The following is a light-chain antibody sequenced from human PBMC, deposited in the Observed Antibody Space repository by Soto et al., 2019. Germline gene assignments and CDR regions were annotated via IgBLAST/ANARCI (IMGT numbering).Light chain of an antibody. V-gene: IGLV2-8*01. J-gene: IGLJ2*01. CDR3: SSYAGSDNFVV. CDR2: EVT. CDR1: SSDVGGYNF. Sequence: QSALTQPPSASGSPGQSVTISCTGTSSDVGGYNFVSWFQQSPGKAPKLMIYEVTKRPSGVPDRFSGSKSGNTASLTVSGLHADDEADYYCSSYAGSDNFVVFGGGTKLTVL.